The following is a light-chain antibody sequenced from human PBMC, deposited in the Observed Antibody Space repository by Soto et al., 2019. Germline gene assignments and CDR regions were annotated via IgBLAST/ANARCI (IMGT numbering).Light chain of an antibody. CDR3: QQSYSTPWT. Sequence: DVQMTQSPSSLSASVGDRVTITCRASQGISTDLNWYQQKPGKAPKLLIYAASSLQSGVPSRFSGSGSGTDFTLTISSLQPEDFATYYCQQSYSTPWTFGQGTKVDIK. CDR1: QGISTD. CDR2: AAS. V-gene: IGKV1-39*01. J-gene: IGKJ1*01.